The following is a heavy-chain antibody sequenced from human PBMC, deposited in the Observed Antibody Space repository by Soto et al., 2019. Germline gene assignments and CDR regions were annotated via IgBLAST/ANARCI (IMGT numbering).Heavy chain of an antibody. J-gene: IGHJ3*02. D-gene: IGHD3-16*02. CDR1: GGSISSSSYY. Sequence: SETLSLTCTVSGGSISSSSYYWGWIRQPPGKGLEWIGSIYYSGSTYYNPSLKSRVTISVDTSKNQFSLKLSSVTAADTAVYYCARATYDYIWGSYPSPDAFDIWGQGTMVTVSS. CDR3: ARATYDYIWGSYPSPDAFDI. CDR2: IYYSGST. V-gene: IGHV4-39*01.